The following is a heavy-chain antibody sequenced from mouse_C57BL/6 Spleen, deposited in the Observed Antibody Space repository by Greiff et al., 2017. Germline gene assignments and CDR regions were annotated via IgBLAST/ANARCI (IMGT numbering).Heavy chain of an antibody. CDR1: GYTFTSYW. CDR2: IHPNSGST. Sequence: VQLQQSGAELVKPGASVKLSCKASGYTFTSYWMHWVKQRPGQGLEWIGMIHPNSGSTNYNEKFKSKATLTVDKSSSTAYMQLSSLTSEDSAVYYCARGIYYDAYYFDYWGQGTTLTVSS. J-gene: IGHJ2*01. CDR3: ARGIYYDAYYFDY. V-gene: IGHV1-64*01. D-gene: IGHD2-4*01.